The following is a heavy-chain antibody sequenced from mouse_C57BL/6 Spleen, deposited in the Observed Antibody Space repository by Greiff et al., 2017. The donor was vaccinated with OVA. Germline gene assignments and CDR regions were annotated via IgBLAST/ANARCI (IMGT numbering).Heavy chain of an antibody. Sequence: EVQVVESGGGLVQPGGSMKLSCAASGFTFSDAWMDWVRQSPEKGLEWVAEIRNKANNHATYYAESVKGRFTISRDDSKSSVYLQMNSLRAEDTGIYYCTRRSLYAMDYWGQGTSVTVSS. CDR1: GFTFSDAW. CDR3: TRRSLYAMDY. CDR2: IRNKANNHAT. V-gene: IGHV6-6*01. J-gene: IGHJ4*01.